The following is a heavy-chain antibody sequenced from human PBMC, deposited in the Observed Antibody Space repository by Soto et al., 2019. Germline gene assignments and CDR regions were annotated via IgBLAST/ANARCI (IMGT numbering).Heavy chain of an antibody. CDR1: GYTFTSYY. D-gene: IGHD1-1*01. Sequence: QVQLVQSGAEVKKPGASVKVSCKASGYTFTSYYMHWVRQAPGQGLEWMGIINHSDGSTSHAQRFQGRVTMTRDTSTSTVYMEVSSVRSDDTAVYYCARDLPGASTTFYYYGMDVWGQGTTVTVSS. CDR2: INHSDGST. V-gene: IGHV1-46*01. J-gene: IGHJ6*02. CDR3: ARDLPGASTTFYYYGMDV.